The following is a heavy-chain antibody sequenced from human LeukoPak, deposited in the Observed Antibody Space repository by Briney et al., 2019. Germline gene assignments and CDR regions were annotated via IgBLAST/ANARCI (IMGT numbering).Heavy chain of an antibody. V-gene: IGHV4-34*01. Sequence: SETLSLTCAVYGGSFSGYYWSWIRQPPGKGLEWIGEINLSGSTNYNPSPKSRVTISVDTSTNKFSLNLSSVTAAHTAVYYCARQWMVAPRCWVDPWGQGTLVTVSS. D-gene: IGHD6-19*01. CDR1: GGSFSGYY. J-gene: IGHJ5*02. CDR3: ARQWMVAPRCWVDP. CDR2: INLSGST.